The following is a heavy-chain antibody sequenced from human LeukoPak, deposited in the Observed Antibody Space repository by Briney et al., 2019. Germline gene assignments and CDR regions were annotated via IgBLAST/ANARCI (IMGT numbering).Heavy chain of an antibody. CDR1: GGSFCGYY. CDR3: ATYCSSTSCSYYYGMDV. CDR2: SNHSVST. D-gene: IGHD2-2*01. V-gene: IGHV4-34*01. Sequence: PSETLSLTCAVYGGSFCGYYSSWIRPTPGKGLEWIGESNHSVSTKSTPPPKSRDTISLDTPPNPISLKLSSLTAADTAVYYCATYCSSTSCSYYYGMDVWGQGTTVTVSS. J-gene: IGHJ6*02.